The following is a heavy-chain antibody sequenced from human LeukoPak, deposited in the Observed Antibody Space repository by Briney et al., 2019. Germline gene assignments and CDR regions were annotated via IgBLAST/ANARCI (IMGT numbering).Heavy chain of an antibody. Sequence: PSETLSLTCSVSGGSISRHYWSWIRQPPGKGLEWIGYISYSGSTKYNPSFQSRVTISLDTSKTHFSLKLTSVTAADTAVYYCARLLNSDNSGDPDTFDMWGPGTMVTVSS. V-gene: IGHV4-59*08. CDR3: ARLLNSDNSGDPDTFDM. CDR1: GGSISRHY. D-gene: IGHD3-22*01. CDR2: ISYSGST. J-gene: IGHJ3*02.